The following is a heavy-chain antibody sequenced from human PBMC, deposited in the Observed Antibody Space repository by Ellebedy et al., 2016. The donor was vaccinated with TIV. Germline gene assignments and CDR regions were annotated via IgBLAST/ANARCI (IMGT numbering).Heavy chain of an antibody. CDR3: ARGGGISRATLAF. Sequence: ASVKVSXKASRYTFINYDLNWVRQATGQGLELMGWLNPNSGDTGYAQKFQGRVTMTRNTSISTAYMELSSLRSEDTAVYYCARGGGISRATLAFWGQGTRVTVSS. CDR1: RYTFINYD. J-gene: IGHJ4*02. V-gene: IGHV1-8*01. CDR2: LNPNSGDT. D-gene: IGHD2-15*01.